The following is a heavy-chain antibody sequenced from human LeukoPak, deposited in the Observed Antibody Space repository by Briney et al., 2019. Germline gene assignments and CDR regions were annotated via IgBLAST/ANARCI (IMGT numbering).Heavy chain of an antibody. CDR2: FDPEDGET. D-gene: IGHD3-22*01. CDR1: GYTLTELS. Sequence: ASVKGSCKVSGYTLTELSMHWVRQAPGKGLEWMGGFDPEDGETIYAQKFQGRVTMTEDTSTDTAYMELSSLRSEDTAVYYCATDQYYYDSSGYPRALYAFDIWGQGTMVTVSS. CDR3: ATDQYYYDSSGYPRALYAFDI. J-gene: IGHJ3*02. V-gene: IGHV1-24*01.